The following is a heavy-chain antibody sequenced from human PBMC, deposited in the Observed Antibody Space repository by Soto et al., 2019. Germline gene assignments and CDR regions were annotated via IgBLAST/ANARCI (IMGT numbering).Heavy chain of an antibody. V-gene: IGHV4-31*03. CDR1: GASIGRGGYY. D-gene: IGHD2-21*01. Sequence: QVQLQESGPGLMKPSQTLSLTCTVSGASIGRGGYYWTWIRQHPGKALEWMGHIHFSGETNYNPSLMGRLTMSIDTSTNQFSLNLAAVTAADTAMYYCARDQGGDLDYCGQGTLVTVSS. J-gene: IGHJ4*02. CDR3: ARDQGGDLDY. CDR2: IHFSGET.